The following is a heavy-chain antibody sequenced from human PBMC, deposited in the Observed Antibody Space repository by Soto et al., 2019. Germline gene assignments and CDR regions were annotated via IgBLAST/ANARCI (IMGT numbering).Heavy chain of an antibody. CDR2: TSYDGSDK. CDR1: GFRFRSYV. D-gene: IGHD3-16*01. J-gene: IGHJ1*01. Sequence: QVQLAESGGGVVQPGTSPRVSCVGSGFRFRSYVIHWVRQAPGKGLEWVALTSYDGSDKYYGDSVKGRFTISRDNSRNTVDLQMDSLRLEDTALYYCARWGTTGGLDVWGQGTLVSVSS. CDR3: ARWGTTGGLDV. V-gene: IGHV3-33*05.